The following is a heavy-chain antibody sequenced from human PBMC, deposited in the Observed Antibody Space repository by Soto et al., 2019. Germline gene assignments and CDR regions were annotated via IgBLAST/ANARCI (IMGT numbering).Heavy chain of an antibody. J-gene: IGHJ4*02. CDR1: GFTISGNW. Sequence: EVQLVESGGGLVQPGGSLRLSCAASGFTISGNWMHWVRRAPGKGLVWVSRINSDGSSTTYADSVKGRFTISRDNAKNTLYLQMNSLGAEDTAVYYCASHSSSWYAPLDYWGQGTLVTVSS. D-gene: IGHD6-13*01. V-gene: IGHV3-74*01. CDR2: INSDGSST. CDR3: ASHSSSWYAPLDY.